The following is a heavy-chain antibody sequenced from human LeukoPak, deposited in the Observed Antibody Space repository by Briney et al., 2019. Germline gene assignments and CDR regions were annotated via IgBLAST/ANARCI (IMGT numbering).Heavy chain of an antibody. CDR1: GFTVSSNY. J-gene: IGHJ6*04. V-gene: IGHV3-30*02. CDR2: IRYDGSNK. Sequence: PGGSLRLSCAGSGFTVSSNYMSWVRQAPGKGLEWVAFIRYDGSNKYYADSVKGRLTLSRDKAKNSLYLQMNSLRAEDTAVFYCPELGITMIGGVWGKGTTVTISS. D-gene: IGHD3-10*02. CDR3: PELGITMIGGV.